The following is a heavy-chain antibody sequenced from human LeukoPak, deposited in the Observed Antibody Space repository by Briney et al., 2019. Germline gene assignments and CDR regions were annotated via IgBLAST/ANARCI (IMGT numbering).Heavy chain of an antibody. J-gene: IGHJ4*02. D-gene: IGHD7-27*01. CDR3: ARSDLGINYFDY. Sequence: SETLSLTCAVYGGSFSGYYWSWIRQPPGKGLEWIGEINHSGSTNSNPSLKSRVTISVDTSKNQFSLKLSSVTAADTAVYYCARSDLGINYFDYWGQGTLVTVSS. CDR2: INHSGST. V-gene: IGHV4-34*01. CDR1: GGSFSGYY.